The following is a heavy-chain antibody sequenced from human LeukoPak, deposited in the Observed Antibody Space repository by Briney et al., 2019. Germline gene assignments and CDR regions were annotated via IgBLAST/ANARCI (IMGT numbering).Heavy chain of an antibody. V-gene: IGHV3-15*01. CDR1: GFTFSNAW. CDR3: TTDRAIYVDTAMAGPNYFDY. CDR2: IKSKTDGGTT. J-gene: IGHJ4*02. D-gene: IGHD5-18*01. Sequence: GGSLRLSCAASGFTFSNAWMSWVRQAPGKGLEWVGRIKSKTDGGTTDYAAPVKGRFTISRDDSKNTLYLQMNSLKTEDTAVYYCTTDRAIYVDTAMAGPNYFDYWGQGTLVTVSS.